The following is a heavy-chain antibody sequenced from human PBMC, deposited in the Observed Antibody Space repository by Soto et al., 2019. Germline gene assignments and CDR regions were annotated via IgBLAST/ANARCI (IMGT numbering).Heavy chain of an antibody. Sequence: QVQLVQSGAEVKRPGASVKVSCKASGYTFTAYYIHWVRQAPVQGPEWMGWVNPNSGDTNYAQKFQRRVSMTRDTSISTAYMELSGLRSDDTALYYCVRDQTTTPYYYDMDVWGQGTTVTVSS. J-gene: IGHJ6*02. V-gene: IGHV1-2*02. D-gene: IGHD1-26*01. CDR3: VRDQTTTPYYYDMDV. CDR1: GYTFTAYY. CDR2: VNPNSGDT.